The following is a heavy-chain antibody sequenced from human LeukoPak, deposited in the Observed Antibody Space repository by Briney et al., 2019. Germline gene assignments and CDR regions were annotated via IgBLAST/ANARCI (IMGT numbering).Heavy chain of an antibody. V-gene: IGHV4-34*01. CDR1: GGSFSGYY. D-gene: IGHD3-10*01. CDR3: ARGGDRYYGSGSKIFDY. J-gene: IGHJ4*02. Sequence: SETLSLTCAVYGGSFSGYYWSWIRQPPGRGLEWIGEINHSGSTNYNPSLKSRVTISVDTSKNQFSLKLGSVTAADTAVYYCARGGDRYYGSGSKIFDYWGQGTLVTVSS. CDR2: INHSGST.